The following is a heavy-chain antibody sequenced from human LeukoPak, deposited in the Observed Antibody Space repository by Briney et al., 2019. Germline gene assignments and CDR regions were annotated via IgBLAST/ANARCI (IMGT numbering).Heavy chain of an antibody. Sequence: PSETLSLTCTVSGCSISSYYWSWIRQPPGKGLEWIGYIYYSGSTNYNPSLKSRVTISVDTSKKQFSLKLSSVTAADTAVYYCARGYSSGWADYWGQGTLVTVSS. CDR1: GCSISSYY. J-gene: IGHJ4*02. D-gene: IGHD6-19*01. CDR3: ARGYSSGWADY. CDR2: IYYSGST. V-gene: IGHV4-59*01.